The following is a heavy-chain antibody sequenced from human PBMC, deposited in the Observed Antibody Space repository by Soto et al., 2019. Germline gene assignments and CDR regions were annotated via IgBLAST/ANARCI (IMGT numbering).Heavy chain of an antibody. CDR3: ARLSCRSSNCYIAGWFDP. Sequence: EVQLVQSGAEVKKPGESLRISCKGSGYSFTTSWISWVRQMPGKGLEWLGRIDPTDSYTIYSPSFQGHVTISADKSVSTAYLQWSSLKASDTAMYYCARLSCRSSNCYIAGWFDPWGQGTLVTVSS. J-gene: IGHJ5*02. D-gene: IGHD2-2*02. V-gene: IGHV5-10-1*03. CDR1: GYSFTTSW. CDR2: IDPTDSYT.